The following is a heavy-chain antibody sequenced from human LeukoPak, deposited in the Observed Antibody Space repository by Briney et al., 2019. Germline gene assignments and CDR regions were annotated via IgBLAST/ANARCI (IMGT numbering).Heavy chain of an antibody. J-gene: IGHJ4*02. CDR3: AKNMGGSGWSPFDY. D-gene: IGHD6-19*01. CDR2: ISGSGGST. V-gene: IGHV3-23*01. Sequence: PGGTLRLSCVASGFTSGVYAMSWVRQAPGKGLEWVSGISGSGGSTYYADSVKGRFTISRDNSKNTLYLQMNSLRAEDTAVFYCAKNMGGSGWSPFDYWGQGTLVTVSS. CDR1: GFTSGVYA.